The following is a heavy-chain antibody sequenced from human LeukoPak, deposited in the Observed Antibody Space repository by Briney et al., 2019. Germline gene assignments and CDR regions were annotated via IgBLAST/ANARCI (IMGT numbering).Heavy chain of an antibody. CDR3: ARGVSVYYDSSGYYYFDY. CDR1: GDSISSDAFY. V-gene: IGHV4-31*03. Sequence: SETLSLTCTVSGDSISSDAFYWRWVRQHPGKGLEWIGYIYYSGSTSYNPSLKSRPTISVDTSKNHFSLKLRSVTAADTAVYYCARGVSVYYDSSGYYYFDYWGQGTLVTVSS. J-gene: IGHJ4*02. CDR2: IYYSGST. D-gene: IGHD3-22*01.